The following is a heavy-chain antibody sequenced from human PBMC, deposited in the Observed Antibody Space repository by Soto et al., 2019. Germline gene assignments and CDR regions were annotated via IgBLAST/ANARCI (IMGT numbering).Heavy chain of an antibody. V-gene: IGHV4-39*01. CDR3: ARLHGFCICWNRHCQLGKDV. CDR1: SASISSSSYT. J-gene: IGHJ6*02. Sequence: SETLSLTCTVSSASISSSSYTWGWIRQPPGKGLEWIGSIYYSGTTYYNPSLNSRVTVSVDTSKNQFSLKVTSVTAADTAVYYCARLHGFCICWNRHCQLGKDVWGPGTTVTVSS. CDR2: IYYSGTT. D-gene: IGHD2-15*01.